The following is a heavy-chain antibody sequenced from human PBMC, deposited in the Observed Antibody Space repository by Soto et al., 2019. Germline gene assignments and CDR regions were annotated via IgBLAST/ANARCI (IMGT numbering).Heavy chain of an antibody. CDR3: AKLPFHDSSGYSTLFDY. V-gene: IGHV3-23*01. CDR1: GFTFSSYA. Sequence: EVQLLESGGGLVQPGGSLRLSCAASGFTFSSYAMSWVRQAPGKGLEWVSAISGSGGSTYYADSVKGRFTISRDNSKNTLYLQMNSLRAEDTAVYYCAKLPFHDSSGYSTLFDYWGQGTLVTVSS. J-gene: IGHJ4*02. D-gene: IGHD3-22*01. CDR2: ISGSGGST.